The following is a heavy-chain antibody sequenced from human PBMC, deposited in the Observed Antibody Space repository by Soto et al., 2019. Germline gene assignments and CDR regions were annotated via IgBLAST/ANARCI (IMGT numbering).Heavy chain of an antibody. J-gene: IGHJ4*02. CDR1: GFSLSTRGVG. CDR2: IYWDDDK. V-gene: IGHV2-5*02. CDR3: APQGGGDRILDY. Sequence: QITLKESGPTLVKPTQTLTLTCTFSGFSLSTRGVGVGWIRQPPGKALEWLAIIYWDDDKRYSPSLKSRLTNTKDTTKTQVVLTKTNLDPVDQAPYSCAPQGGGDRILDYWGQGTLVTVSS. D-gene: IGHD3-16*01.